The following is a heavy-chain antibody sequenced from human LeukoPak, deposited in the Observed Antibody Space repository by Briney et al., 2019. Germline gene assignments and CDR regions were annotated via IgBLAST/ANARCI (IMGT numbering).Heavy chain of an antibody. CDR2: IYHSGST. V-gene: IGHV4-38-2*02. D-gene: IGHD6-13*01. CDR3: AKVSSSFDAFDI. Sequence: PSETLSLTCTVSGYSISTGYYWGWIRQPPGKGLEWIGSIYHSGSTYYNPSLKSRVTISVDTSKNQFSLNLSSVTAADTAVFYCAKVSSSFDAFDIWGQGTMVTVSS. CDR1: GYSISTGYY. J-gene: IGHJ3*02.